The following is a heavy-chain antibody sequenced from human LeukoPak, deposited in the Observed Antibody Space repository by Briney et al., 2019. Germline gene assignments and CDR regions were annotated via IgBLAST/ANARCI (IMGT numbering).Heavy chain of an antibody. J-gene: IGHJ4*02. D-gene: IGHD5-18*01. V-gene: IGHV5-51*01. CDR1: GYSFTTYW. CDR2: IDPSDSDT. Sequence: GESLKISCKASGYSFTTYWIGWVRQMPGKGLEWMGIIDPSDSDTRYTPSFQGQVTISADKSLTTAYLEWNSLKASDTALYYCARQTAMGRSGDYWGQGTLVTVSS. CDR3: ARQTAMGRSGDY.